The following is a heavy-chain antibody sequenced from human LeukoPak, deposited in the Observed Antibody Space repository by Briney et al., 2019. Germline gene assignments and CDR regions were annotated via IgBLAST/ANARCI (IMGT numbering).Heavy chain of an antibody. CDR1: GYSFTSYW. Sequence: GESLKISCKGSGYSFTSYWIGWVRQMPGKGLEWMGIIYPGDSDTRYSPSFQGQVTISADKSISTAYLQWSSLKASDTAMYYRARLMGGYSSSSRWFDPWGQGTLVTVSS. V-gene: IGHV5-51*01. J-gene: IGHJ5*02. D-gene: IGHD6-6*01. CDR3: ARLMGGYSSSSRWFDP. CDR2: IYPGDSDT.